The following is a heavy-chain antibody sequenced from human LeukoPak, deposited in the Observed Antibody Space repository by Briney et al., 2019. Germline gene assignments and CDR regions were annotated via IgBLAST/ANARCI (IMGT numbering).Heavy chain of an antibody. J-gene: IGHJ4*02. V-gene: IGHV3-30*02. D-gene: IGHD2-2*01. CDR2: IRYDGSNK. CDR3: AKISREGYCSSTSCYDGGYFDY. Sequence: GSLRLSCAASGFTFSRYSMNWVRQAPGKGLEWVAFIRYDGSNKYYADSVKGRFTISRDNSKNTLYLQMNSLRAEDTAVYYCAKISREGYCSSTSCYDGGYFDYWGQGTLVTVSS. CDR1: GFTFSRYS.